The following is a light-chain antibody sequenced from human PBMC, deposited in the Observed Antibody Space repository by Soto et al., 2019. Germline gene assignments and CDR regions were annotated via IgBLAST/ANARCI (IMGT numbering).Light chain of an antibody. CDR2: GTS. Sequence: EIVMTQSPATLSVSPGERATLSCRASQSVSSNLAWYQQKPGQAPRLLIYGTSTRATGIPARFSGSGSETEFTLTISSLQSEDFAVYYCQHFNNWPPKYTFGQGTRLEIK. V-gene: IGKV3-15*01. J-gene: IGKJ2*01. CDR1: QSVSSN. CDR3: QHFNNWPPKYT.